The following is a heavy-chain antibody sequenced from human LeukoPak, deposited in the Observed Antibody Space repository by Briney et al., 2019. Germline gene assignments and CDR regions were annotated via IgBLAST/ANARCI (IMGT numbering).Heavy chain of an antibody. CDR3: AKDLPETGNFDY. CDR2: ISYDGNNK. J-gene: IGHJ4*02. Sequence: GGSLRLSCAASGFTFSNYMMHWVRQAPGKGLEWVAVISYDGNNKYYADSVKGRFTISRDNSKNTLYLQMNSLRAEDTAVYYCAKDLPETGNFDYWGQGTLVTVSS. CDR1: GFTFSNYM. V-gene: IGHV3-30*18.